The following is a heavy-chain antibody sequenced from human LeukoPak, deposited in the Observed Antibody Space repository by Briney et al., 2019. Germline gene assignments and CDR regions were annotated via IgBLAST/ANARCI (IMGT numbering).Heavy chain of an antibody. D-gene: IGHD3-22*01. CDR3: AKGYYYDSRGYLDY. J-gene: IGHJ4*02. CDR1: GFTFDDYA. Sequence: GRSLRLSCAASGFTFDDYAMHWVRQAPGKGLEWVSGISWNSGSIGYADSVKGRFTISRDNAKNSLYLQMNSLRAEDTALYYCAKGYYYDSRGYLDYWGQGTLVTVSS. CDR2: ISWNSGSI. V-gene: IGHV3-9*01.